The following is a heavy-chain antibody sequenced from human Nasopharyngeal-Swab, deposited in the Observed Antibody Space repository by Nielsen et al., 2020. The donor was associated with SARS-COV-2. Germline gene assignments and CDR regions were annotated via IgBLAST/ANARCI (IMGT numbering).Heavy chain of an antibody. CDR3: ARPYGYYYYYMDV. CDR2: IKEDGDEI. J-gene: IGHJ6*03. D-gene: IGHD5-18*01. V-gene: IGHV3-7*03. Sequence: WIRQPPGKGLEWVATIKEDGDEIYYVDSVKGRFTISRDNAKNSLDLQMNSQRADDTAVYYCARPYGYYYYYMDVWGKGTSVTVSS.